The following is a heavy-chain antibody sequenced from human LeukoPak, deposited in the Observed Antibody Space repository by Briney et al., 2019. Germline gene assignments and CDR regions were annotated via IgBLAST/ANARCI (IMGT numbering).Heavy chain of an antibody. CDR3: AKLKGQVTTWDS. CDR2: IWPDGSEK. V-gene: IGHV3-7*03. Sequence: GGSLRLSCAASGFIFSNNYMSWVRQAPGRGLEWLATIWPDGSEKGYVDSLRGRVTISRDNVERSLYLQMNSLRAEDTAVYYCAKLKGQVTTWDSWGLGIRVTVSS. CDR1: GFIFSNNY. J-gene: IGHJ5*01. D-gene: IGHD2-21*02.